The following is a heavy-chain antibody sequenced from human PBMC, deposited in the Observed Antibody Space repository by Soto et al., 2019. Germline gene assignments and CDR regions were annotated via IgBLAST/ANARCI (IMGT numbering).Heavy chain of an antibody. J-gene: IGHJ6*02. D-gene: IGHD6-13*01. CDR1: GFTFSSYS. V-gene: IGHV3-21*01. CDR3: AGGGDGSSWPYYYYYYGMDV. Sequence: GGSLRLSCAASGFTFSSYSMNWVRQAPGKGLEWVSSISSSSSYIYYADSVKGRFTISRDNAKNSLYLQMNSLRAEDTAVYYCAGGGDGSSWPYYYYYYGMDVWGQGTTVTVSS. CDR2: ISSSSSYI.